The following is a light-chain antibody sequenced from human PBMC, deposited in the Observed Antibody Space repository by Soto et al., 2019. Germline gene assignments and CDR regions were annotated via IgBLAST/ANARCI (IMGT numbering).Light chain of an antibody. J-gene: IGKJ4*01. CDR3: QHYGSLVLT. CDR2: GAS. V-gene: IGKV3-20*01. CDR1: QSVSSTY. Sequence: EIVLTQSPGTQSLSPGERATLSSRASQSVSSTYLAWYQQKPGQAPRLLIYGASSRATGIPDRFSGSGSGTDFTLTISRLEPEDFAVYYCQHYGSLVLTFGGGTKVEIK.